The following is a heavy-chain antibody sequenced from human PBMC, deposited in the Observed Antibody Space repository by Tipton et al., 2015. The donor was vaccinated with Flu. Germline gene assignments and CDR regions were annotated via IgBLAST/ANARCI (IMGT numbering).Heavy chain of an antibody. V-gene: IGHV4-59*08. CDR2: ISYSGTT. J-gene: IGHJ4*02. D-gene: IGHD4-17*01. Sequence: TLSLTCSVSGASISDYYWNWIRQRPGKGLEWLAHISYSGTTDYNPSLKSRLTVSADTSKNQFSLKLTSVTATDTAIYYCASAPTMTTFFFWGQGTPVTVSS. CDR3: ASAPTMTTFFF. CDR1: GASISDYY.